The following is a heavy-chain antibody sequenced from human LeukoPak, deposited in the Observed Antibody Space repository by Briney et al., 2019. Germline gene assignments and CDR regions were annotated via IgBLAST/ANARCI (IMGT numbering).Heavy chain of an antibody. CDR2: IYSGGST. CDR3: AREVFYDSSGDYSEP. D-gene: IGHD3-22*01. V-gene: IGHV3-53*01. CDR1: GSTVSSNY. Sequence: QPGGSLRLSCAASGSTVSSNYMSWVRQAPGKGLEWVSLIYSGGSTYYADSVKGRFTISRDNSKNTLYLQMNSLRAEDTAVYYCAREVFYDSSGDYSEPWGQGTLVTVSS. J-gene: IGHJ5*02.